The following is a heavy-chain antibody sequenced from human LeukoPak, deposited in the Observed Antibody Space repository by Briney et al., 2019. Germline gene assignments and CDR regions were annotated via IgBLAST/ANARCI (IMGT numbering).Heavy chain of an antibody. D-gene: IGHD7-27*01. CDR2: IYYSGST. CDR1: GGSISSSSCY. Sequence: SETLSLTCTVSGGSISSSSCYWGWIRQPPGKGLEWIGYIYYSGSTNYNPSLKSRVTISVDTSKNQFSLKLNSVTAADTALYYCARGPPEAGDRRYFDLWGRGTLVTVSS. V-gene: IGHV4-61*05. CDR3: ARGPPEAGDRRYFDL. J-gene: IGHJ2*01.